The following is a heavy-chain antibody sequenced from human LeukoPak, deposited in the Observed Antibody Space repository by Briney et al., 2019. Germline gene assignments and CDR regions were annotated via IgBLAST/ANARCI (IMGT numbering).Heavy chain of an antibody. V-gene: IGHV3-23*01. CDR2: ITNAGDRP. CDR1: GLTFRNYA. J-gene: IGHJ6*03. D-gene: IGHD6-19*01. Sequence: GWSLRLSRAASGLTFRNYAMTWVRQAPGKGLEWVAGITNAGDRPDHADSVKGRFTISRDHPKNILFLHMNSLRADDTAVYHCAKGHQWLARQSDYYYMDVWGNGTTGTVSS. CDR3: AKGHQWLARQSDYYYMDV.